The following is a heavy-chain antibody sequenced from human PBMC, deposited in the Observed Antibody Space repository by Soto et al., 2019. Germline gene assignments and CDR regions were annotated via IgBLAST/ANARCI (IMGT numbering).Heavy chain of an antibody. CDR2: IYSGGST. CDR3: ARDSGGIYDFDY. Sequence: GGSLRLSCAASGFTVSSNYMSWVRQAPGKGLEWVSVIYSGGSTYYADSVKGRFTISRDNSKNTLYLQMNGLRAEDTAVYYCARDSGGIYDFDYWGQGTLVTVSS. V-gene: IGHV3-66*01. J-gene: IGHJ4*02. CDR1: GFTVSSNY. D-gene: IGHD3-16*01.